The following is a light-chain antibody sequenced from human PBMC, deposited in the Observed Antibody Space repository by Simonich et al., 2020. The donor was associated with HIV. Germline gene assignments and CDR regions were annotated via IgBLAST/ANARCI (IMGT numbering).Light chain of an antibody. J-gene: IGLJ3*02. V-gene: IGLV6-57*03. CDR2: EDN. CDR3: QSYNTSHHWV. CDR1: RGSIASNY. Sequence: NFMLTQPHSVSESPGKTVTISCTRSRGSIASNYVQWYQQRPGSAPTTVIYEDNQRPSGVPDRFSCSIDSSSNSASLTISGLKTEDEADYYCQSYNTSHHWVFGGGTKLTVV.